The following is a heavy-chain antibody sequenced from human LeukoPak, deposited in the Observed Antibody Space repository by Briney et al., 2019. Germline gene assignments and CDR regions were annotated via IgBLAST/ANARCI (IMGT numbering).Heavy chain of an antibody. CDR2: IYYSGST. V-gene: IGHV4-59*12. CDR3: ARDREEYYYDSSGYYYEGPYGMDV. D-gene: IGHD3-22*01. J-gene: IGHJ6*02. Sequence: SETLSLTCTVSGGSISSYYWSWIRQPPGKGLEWIGYIYYSGSTYYNPSLKSRVTISVDTSKNQFSLKLSSVTAADTAVYYCARDREEYYYDSSGYYYEGPYGMDVWGQGTTVTVSS. CDR1: GGSISSYY.